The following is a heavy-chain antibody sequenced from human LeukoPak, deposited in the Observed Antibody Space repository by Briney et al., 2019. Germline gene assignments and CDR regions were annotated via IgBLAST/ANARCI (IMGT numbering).Heavy chain of an antibody. Sequence: GGSLRLSCAASGFTFSSYAMSWVRQAPGKGLEWVSTISNSGGTTYYADSVKGRFTISRDDSENTLYLQMNSLRAEDTAVYYCAKDPYCSGGSCYFWGQGTLVTVSS. CDR1: GFTFSSYA. V-gene: IGHV3-23*01. CDR3: AKDPYCSGGSCYF. CDR2: ISNSGGTT. D-gene: IGHD2-15*01. J-gene: IGHJ4*02.